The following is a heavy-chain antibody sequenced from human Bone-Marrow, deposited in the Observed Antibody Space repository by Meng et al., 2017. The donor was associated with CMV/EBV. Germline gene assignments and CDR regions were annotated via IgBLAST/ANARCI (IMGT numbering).Heavy chain of an antibody. J-gene: IGHJ3*01. Sequence: LSLTCAASGFAVNTYYMSWVRRAPGKGLEWIAVIYTGGGTSHADSVKGRFTISRDKSQNTVYLQMHSLRVNDTALYYCVRDAVAPSGNGFDCWGQGTMVTVSS. CDR1: GFAVNTYY. D-gene: IGHD1-26*01. CDR3: VRDAVAPSGNGFDC. CDR2: IYTGGGT. V-gene: IGHV3-53*01.